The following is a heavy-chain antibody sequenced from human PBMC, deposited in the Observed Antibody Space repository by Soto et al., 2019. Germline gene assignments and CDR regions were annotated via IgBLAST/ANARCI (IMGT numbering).Heavy chain of an antibody. CDR2: FDPEDGET. D-gene: IGHD3-10*01. Sequence: GASVKVSCKVSGYTLTELSMHWVRQAPGKGLEWMGGFDPEDGETIYAQKFQGRVTMTEDTSTDTAYMELSSLRSEDTAVYYCATYWGNVGWFGESITSNSYWYFDLWGRGTLVTVSS. V-gene: IGHV1-24*01. CDR3: ATYWGNVGWFGESITSNSYWYFDL. CDR1: GYTLTELS. J-gene: IGHJ2*01.